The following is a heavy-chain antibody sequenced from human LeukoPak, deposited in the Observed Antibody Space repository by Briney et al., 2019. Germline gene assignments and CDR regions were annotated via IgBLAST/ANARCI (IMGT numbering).Heavy chain of an antibody. V-gene: IGHV4-59*08. Sequence: SETLSLTCTVSGGSISSYYWSWIRQPPGKGLEWIGYIYYSGSTNYNPSLKSRATISVDTSKNQFSLKLSSVTAADTAVYYCARHKYYGSGSPSFFDYWGQGTLVTVSS. J-gene: IGHJ4*02. D-gene: IGHD3-10*01. CDR2: IYYSGST. CDR1: GGSISSYY. CDR3: ARHKYYGSGSPSFFDY.